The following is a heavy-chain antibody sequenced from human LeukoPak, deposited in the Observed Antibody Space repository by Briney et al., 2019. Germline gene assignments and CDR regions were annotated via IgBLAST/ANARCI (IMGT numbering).Heavy chain of an antibody. D-gene: IGHD5-18*01. J-gene: IGHJ4*02. V-gene: IGHV1-18*01. CDR3: ARLGYSYGNYYFDY. CDR2: ISAYNGNT. Sequence: ASVKVSCKASGYTFTSYGISWVRQAPGQGPEWMGWISAYNGNTNYAQKLQGRVTMTTDTSTSTAYMELRSLRSDDTAVYYCARLGYSYGNYYFDYWGQGTLVTVSS. CDR1: GYTFTSYG.